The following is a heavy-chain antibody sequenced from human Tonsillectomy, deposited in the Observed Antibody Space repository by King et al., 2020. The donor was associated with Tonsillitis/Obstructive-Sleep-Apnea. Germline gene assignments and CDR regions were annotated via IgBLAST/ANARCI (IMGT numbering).Heavy chain of an antibody. CDR2: ISGSGGST. V-gene: IGHV3-23*04. D-gene: IGHD6-13*01. CDR3: AKAGYSSSWYGYYFDY. Sequence: VQLVQSGGGLVQPGGSLRLSCAASGFTFSSYAMSWVRQAPGKGLEWVSAISGSGGSTYYADAVKGRFTISRDNSKNTLYLQMNSLRAEDTAVYYCAKAGYSSSWYGYYFDYWGQGTLVTGSS. J-gene: IGHJ4*02. CDR1: GFTFSSYA.